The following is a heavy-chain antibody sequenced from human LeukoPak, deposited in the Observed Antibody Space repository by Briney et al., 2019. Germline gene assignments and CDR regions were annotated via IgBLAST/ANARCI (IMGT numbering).Heavy chain of an antibody. V-gene: IGHV4-30-2*01. CDR1: GGSISSGGYY. J-gene: IGHJ4*02. CDR3: ARDGPSIAATDY. CDR2: IYHSGST. D-gene: IGHD6-6*01. Sequence: PSETLSLTCTVSGGSISSGGYYWSWIRQPPGKGLEWIGYIYHSGSTYYNPSLKSRVTISVDRSKNQFSLKLSSVTAADTAVYYCARDGPSIAATDYWGQGTLVTVSS.